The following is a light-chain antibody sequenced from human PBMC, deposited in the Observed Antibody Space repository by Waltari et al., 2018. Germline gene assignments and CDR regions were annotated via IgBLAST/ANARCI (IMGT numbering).Light chain of an antibody. CDR3: QQYYQTPNT. CDR1: SVLYGSNNQHP. Sequence: SVLYGSNNQHPLAWYQHKPGQPPKLLIFRASARESGVPDRFNGSVSGTDFTLTISDLQAEDVATYFCQQYYQTPNTFGRGTNLEI. CDR2: RAS. V-gene: IGKV4-1*01. J-gene: IGKJ2*01.